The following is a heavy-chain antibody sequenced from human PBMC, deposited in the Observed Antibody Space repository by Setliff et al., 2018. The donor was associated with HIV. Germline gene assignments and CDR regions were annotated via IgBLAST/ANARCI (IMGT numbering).Heavy chain of an antibody. V-gene: IGHV1-18*04. Sequence: GASVKVSCKASGYSFTFYGLHWVRQAPGQGLEWMGWVSVYNGNTKYAENFQDRLTLITDASTGTGFMELRGLRSDDTAVYYCATPGVGAGAFDIWGRGTMVTVSS. CDR3: ATPGVGAGAFDI. J-gene: IGHJ3*02. D-gene: IGHD3-10*01. CDR2: VSVYNGNT. CDR1: GYSFTFYG.